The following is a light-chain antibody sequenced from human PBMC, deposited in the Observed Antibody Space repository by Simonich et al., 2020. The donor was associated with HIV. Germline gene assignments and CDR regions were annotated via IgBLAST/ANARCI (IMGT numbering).Light chain of an antibody. CDR3: QQRSNWPLT. V-gene: IGKV3-11*01. CDR1: QSVSSY. Sequence: EIVLTQSPATLSLSPGERATLPCRASQSVSSYLAWYQQNPGQAPRLLIYDASNRATGIPARFSGSGSGTYFTLTISSLEPEDFAVYYYQQRSNWPLTFGGGTKVEIK. CDR2: DAS. J-gene: IGKJ4*01.